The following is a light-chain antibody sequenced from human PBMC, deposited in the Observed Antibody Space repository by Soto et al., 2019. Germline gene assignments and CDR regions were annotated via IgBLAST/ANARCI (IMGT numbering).Light chain of an antibody. J-gene: IGKJ5*01. CDR3: QQRSNWPIT. Sequence: EIVLTQSPATLSLSPGERATLSCRASQSVGSYLAWYQQKPGQAPRLLIYDASNRATGIPARFSGSGSGTDFTLTIRSLEPEDFAVYYCQQRSNWPITFGQGTRLEMK. CDR1: QSVGSY. CDR2: DAS. V-gene: IGKV3-11*01.